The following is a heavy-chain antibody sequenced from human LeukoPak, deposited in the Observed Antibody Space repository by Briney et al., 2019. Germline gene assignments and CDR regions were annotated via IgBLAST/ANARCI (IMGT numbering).Heavy chain of an antibody. J-gene: IGHJ4*02. Sequence: GGSLRLSCTASGFTFGDYAMSWVRQAPGKGLEWVSSISSSSSYIYYADSVKGRFTISRDNAKNSLYLQMNSLRAEDTAVYYCARGYCSDGSCYSDFDYWGQGTLVTVSS. CDR1: GFTFGDYA. CDR2: ISSSSSYI. D-gene: IGHD2-15*01. CDR3: ARGYCSDGSCYSDFDY. V-gene: IGHV3-21*01.